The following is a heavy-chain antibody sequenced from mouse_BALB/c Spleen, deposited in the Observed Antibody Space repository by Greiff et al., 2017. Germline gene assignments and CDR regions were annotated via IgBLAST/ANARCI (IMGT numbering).Heavy chain of an antibody. Sequence: VQLQESGAELMKPGASVKISCKATGYTFSSYWIEWVKQRPGHGLEWIGEILPGSGSTNYNEKFKGKATFTADTSSNTAYMQLSSLTSEDSAVYYCARDGNSWYFDVWGAGTTVTVSS. CDR2: ILPGSGST. D-gene: IGHD2-1*01. J-gene: IGHJ1*01. V-gene: IGHV1-9*01. CDR1: GYTFSSYW. CDR3: ARDGNSWYFDV.